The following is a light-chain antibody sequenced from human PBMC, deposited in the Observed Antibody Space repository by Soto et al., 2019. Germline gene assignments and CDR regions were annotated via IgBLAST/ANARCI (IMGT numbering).Light chain of an antibody. V-gene: IGKV1-33*01. CDR3: QQYHSLPFT. CDR2: EAS. CDR1: QDISKY. J-gene: IGKJ3*01. Sequence: DIQMTQSPSSLSASVGERITITCQASQDISKYLIWYQQTPGKAPKFLIYEASNLERGVPSRFSGSGSATDFTFTINSLQPEDIATYYCQQYHSLPFTFGPGTKLDIK.